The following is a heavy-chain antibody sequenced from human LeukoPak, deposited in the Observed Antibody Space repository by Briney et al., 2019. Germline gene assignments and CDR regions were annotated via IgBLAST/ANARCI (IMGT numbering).Heavy chain of an antibody. J-gene: IGHJ4*02. D-gene: IGHD5-18*01. CDR2: ISAYNGNT. V-gene: IGHV1-18*01. Sequence: ASVKVSCKASGYTFTSYGISWVRQAPGQGLEWMGWISAYNGNTNYAQKVQGRVTMTTDTSTSTAYMELSSLRSEDTAVYYCARSTTVQLWLYHYFDYWGQGTLVTVSS. CDR3: ARSTTVQLWLYHYFDY. CDR1: GYTFTSYG.